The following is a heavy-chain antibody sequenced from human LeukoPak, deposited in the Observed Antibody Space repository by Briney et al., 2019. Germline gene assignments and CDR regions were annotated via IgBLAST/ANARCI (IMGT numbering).Heavy chain of an antibody. Sequence: ASVTVSCKASGYTFTSYDINWVRQATGQGIEWMRWMNPNRGNTGYAQKFQGRVTMTRNTSISTAYMELSSLRSEDTAVYYCARTAYCGGDCYSDWFDPWGQGTLVTVSS. CDR1: GYTFTSYD. CDR3: ARTAYCGGDCYSDWFDP. D-gene: IGHD2-21*02. CDR2: MNPNRGNT. V-gene: IGHV1-8*01. J-gene: IGHJ5*02.